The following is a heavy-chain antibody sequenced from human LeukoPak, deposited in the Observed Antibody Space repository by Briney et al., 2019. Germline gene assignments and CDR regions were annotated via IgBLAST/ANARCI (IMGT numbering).Heavy chain of an antibody. D-gene: IGHD1-1*01. Sequence: GGSLRLSCAASGFTFNTYAMSWFRQAPGKGLEWVSGILGSGAGTFYADSVKGRFTISRDNSKNTLYLQTTSLGAEDAAVYYCAKSVAGTSGWFDPWGQGALVTVSS. J-gene: IGHJ5*02. CDR2: ILGSGAGT. CDR3: AKSVAGTSGWFDP. CDR1: GFTFNTYA. V-gene: IGHV3-23*01.